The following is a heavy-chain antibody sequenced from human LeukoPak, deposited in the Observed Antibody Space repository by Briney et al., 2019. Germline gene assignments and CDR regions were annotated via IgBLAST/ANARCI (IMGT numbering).Heavy chain of an antibody. J-gene: IGHJ4*02. CDR2: IWYDGSNK. CDR1: GFTFSSYG. Sequence: PGRSLRLSCAASGFTFSSYGMHWVRQAPGKGLEWVAVIWYDGSNKYYADSVKGRFTISRDNSKNTLYLQMNSLRAEDTAVYYCARARWGSSSWYGDYWGQGTLVTVSS. D-gene: IGHD6-13*01. V-gene: IGHV3-33*01. CDR3: ARARWGSSSWYGDY.